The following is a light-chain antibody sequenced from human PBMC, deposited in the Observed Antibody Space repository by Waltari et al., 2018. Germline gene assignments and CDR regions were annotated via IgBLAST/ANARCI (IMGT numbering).Light chain of an antibody. Sequence: IQLTQSPSSLSTSIGDRVTITCQASQDISNYLNWYQQKPGKAPSLLIYDASNLETGVPSRFSGSGSGTAFSFTITSLQPEDFATYYCQQYDNLPLTFGGGTKVEI. CDR3: QQYDNLPLT. CDR2: DAS. J-gene: IGKJ4*01. CDR1: QDISNY. V-gene: IGKV1-33*01.